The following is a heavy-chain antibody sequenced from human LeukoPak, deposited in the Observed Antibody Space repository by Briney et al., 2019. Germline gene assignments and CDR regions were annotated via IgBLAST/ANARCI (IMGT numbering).Heavy chain of an antibody. CDR1: GFTFNNYA. V-gene: IGHV3-23*01. Sequence: GGSLRLSCAASGFTFNNYAMSWVRQAPGKGLEWVSAISGSGGSTYYADPLKGRFTISRDNSKNTLYLQMNSLRAEDTALYYCAKDGIGGIYYDSSGYFDNWGQGTLVTVSS. J-gene: IGHJ4*02. CDR2: ISGSGGST. D-gene: IGHD3-22*01. CDR3: AKDGIGGIYYDSSGYFDN.